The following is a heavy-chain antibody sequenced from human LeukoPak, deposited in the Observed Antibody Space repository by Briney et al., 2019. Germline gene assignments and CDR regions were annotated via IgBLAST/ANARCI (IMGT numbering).Heavy chain of an antibody. CDR1: GFTFSSYA. D-gene: IGHD3-22*01. V-gene: IGHV3-30*04. J-gene: IGHJ4*02. Sequence: GGSLRLSCAASGFTFSSYAMHWVRQAPGKGLEWVAVISYDGSNKYYADSVKGRFIISRDNSKNTLYLQMNSLRAEDTAVYYCARDFYYDSSGPDPNHFDYWGQGTLVTVSS. CDR2: ISYDGSNK. CDR3: ARDFYYDSSGPDPNHFDY.